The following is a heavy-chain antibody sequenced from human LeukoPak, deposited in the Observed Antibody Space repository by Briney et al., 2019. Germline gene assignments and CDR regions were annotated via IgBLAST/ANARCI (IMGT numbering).Heavy chain of an antibody. CDR2: IYTGGST. D-gene: IGHD5-24*01. CDR1: GFTVSNSY. Sequence: GGSLRLSCAASGFTVSNSYMSWVRQAPGRGLEFVSIIYTGGSTHYVDSVKGRFTISRDNSKNTLDLQMSSLRAEATAVYYCVNAQLQGAFDMWGQGTMVTVSS. V-gene: IGHV3-53*01. CDR3: VNAQLQGAFDM. J-gene: IGHJ3*02.